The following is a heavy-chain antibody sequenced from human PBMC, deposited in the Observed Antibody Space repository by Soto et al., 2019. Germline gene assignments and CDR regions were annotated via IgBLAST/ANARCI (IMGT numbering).Heavy chain of an antibody. CDR2: IYTSGST. J-gene: IGHJ5*02. CDR1: GGSISSYY. D-gene: IGHD6-13*01. Sequence: SETLSLTCTVSGGSISSYYWSWIRQPAGKGLEWIGRIYTSGSTNYNPSLKSRVTMSVDTSKNQFSLKLSSVTAADTAVYYCARGLGGAAGIWMRFDPWGQGTLVTVSS. V-gene: IGHV4-4*07. CDR3: ARGLGGAAGIWMRFDP.